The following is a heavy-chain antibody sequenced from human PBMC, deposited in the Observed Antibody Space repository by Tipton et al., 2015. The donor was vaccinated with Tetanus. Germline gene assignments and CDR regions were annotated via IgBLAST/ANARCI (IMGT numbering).Heavy chain of an antibody. D-gene: IGHD4-17*01. CDR1: GASISRGAYS. V-gene: IGHV4-30-2*01. CDR3: ARGRTDDYGDTPVGY. J-gene: IGHJ4*02. Sequence: TLSLTCTVSGASISRGAYSWSWIRQPPGKGLEWIGYIYHSGSTYYNPSLKRRVTILVDRSNNQFSLKLTSVTAADTAVYFCARGRTDDYGDTPVGYWGQGTLVTVSS. CDR2: IYHSGST.